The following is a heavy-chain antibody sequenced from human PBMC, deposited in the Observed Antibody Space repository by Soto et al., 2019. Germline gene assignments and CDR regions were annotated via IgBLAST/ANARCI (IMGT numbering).Heavy chain of an antibody. J-gene: IGHJ6*02. V-gene: IGHV3-30*03. CDR1: GLTFSSSA. Sequence: HPGGSLRLSCAASGLTFSSSAMHWVRQAPGKGLEWVALISYDGSNKYYVDSVKGRFTISRDNSKNTLDLQMNSLREEDTTVYYCAAETKSYFYGMDVWGQGTTVTVSS. CDR3: AAETKSYFYGMDV. CDR2: ISYDGSNK.